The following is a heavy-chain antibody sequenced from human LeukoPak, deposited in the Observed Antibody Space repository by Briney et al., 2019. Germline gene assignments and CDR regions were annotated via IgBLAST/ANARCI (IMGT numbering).Heavy chain of an antibody. D-gene: IGHD6-19*01. J-gene: IGHJ3*02. CDR3: ARPYSSGWSGAFDI. V-gene: IGHV4-4*09. CDR1: GGSISSYY. CDR2: IYTSGNT. Sequence: SETLSLTCTVSGGSISSYYWSWIRQPPGKGLEWIGNIYTSGNTNYNPSLKSRVAISVDTSKNQFSLKLNSVTAADTAVYYCARPYSSGWSGAFDIWGQGTMVAVSS.